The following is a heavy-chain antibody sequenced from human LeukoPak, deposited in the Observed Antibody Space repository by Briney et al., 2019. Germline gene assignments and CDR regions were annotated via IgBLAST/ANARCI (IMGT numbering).Heavy chain of an antibody. V-gene: IGHV3-7*01. Sequence: PGGSLRLSCAASGFTFSSYWMSWVRQAPGKGLEWVANIKQDGSEKYYVDSVKGRFTISRDNAKNSLYLQMNSLRAEDTAVYYCAREKVPAAMVREDYFDYWGQGTLVTVS. CDR1: GFTFSSYW. J-gene: IGHJ4*02. CDR3: AREKVPAAMVREDYFDY. CDR2: IKQDGSEK. D-gene: IGHD2-2*01.